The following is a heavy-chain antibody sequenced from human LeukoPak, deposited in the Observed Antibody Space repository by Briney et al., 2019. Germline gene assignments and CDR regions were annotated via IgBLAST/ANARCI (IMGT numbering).Heavy chain of an antibody. D-gene: IGHD2-15*01. CDR2: IIPIFGTA. CDR1: GGTFSSYA. V-gene: IGHV1-69*01. CDR3: ARFPGYCSGGSCYSDGMDV. Sequence: SVKVSCKASGGTFSSYAISWVRQAPGQGLAWMGGIIPIFGTANYAQKFQGRVTITADESTSTAYMELSSLRSEDTAVYYCARFPGYCSGGSCYSDGMDVWGKGTTVTVSS. J-gene: IGHJ6*04.